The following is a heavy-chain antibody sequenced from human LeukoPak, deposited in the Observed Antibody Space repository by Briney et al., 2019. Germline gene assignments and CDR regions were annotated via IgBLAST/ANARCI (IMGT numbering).Heavy chain of an antibody. CDR3: AKEQEGRRAAFDY. D-gene: IGHD2-15*01. CDR2: IRFDGNEK. V-gene: IGHV3-30*02. CDR1: GIIFSTSD. J-gene: IGHJ4*02. Sequence: PGGSLRLSCAASGIIFSTSDMHWVRQAPGEGLEWVAFIRFDGNEKYYADSVKGRFIISRDNSKNTLYLQMSSLRAEGTAVYYCAKEQEGRRAAFDYWGQGTLVTVSS.